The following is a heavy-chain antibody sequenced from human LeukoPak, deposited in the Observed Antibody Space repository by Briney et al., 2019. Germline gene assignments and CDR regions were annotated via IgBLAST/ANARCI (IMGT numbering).Heavy chain of an antibody. CDR3: AKGLIEMVGGGHVGVYYYFGMDG. CDR1: GFIFSTYG. Sequence: GGSLLLSCAASGFIFSTYGMSWARPAPGKGLEWVSSISGAGATTYYADSVKGRFTISRNNSENTLYLQLHSLRAEDTAVYYCAKGLIEMVGGGHVGVYYYFGMDGGGKGPTGTVS. V-gene: IGHV3-23*01. J-gene: IGHJ6*04. D-gene: IGHD3-10*01. CDR2: ISGAGATT.